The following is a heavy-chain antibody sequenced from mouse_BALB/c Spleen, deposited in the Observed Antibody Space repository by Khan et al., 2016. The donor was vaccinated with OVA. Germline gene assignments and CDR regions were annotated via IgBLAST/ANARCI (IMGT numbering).Heavy chain of an antibody. CDR1: GFTFSSFG. D-gene: IGHD1-1*02. J-gene: IGHJ3*01. Sequence: EVELVESGGGLVQPGGSRKLSCAASGFTFSSFGMHWVRQAPEKGLEWVAYISSGSSTIYYADTVKGRFTISRDNPKHTLFLQMTSLRSEDTAMYYCARDYGGFAYWGQGTLVTVSA. V-gene: IGHV5-17*02. CDR2: ISSGSSTI. CDR3: ARDYGGFAY.